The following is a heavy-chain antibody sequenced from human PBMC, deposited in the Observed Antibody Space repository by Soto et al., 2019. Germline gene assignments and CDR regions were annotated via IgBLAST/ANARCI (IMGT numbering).Heavy chain of an antibody. J-gene: IGHJ6*02. Sequence: EVQLVESGGGLVQPGGSLRLSCAASGFTFRNYDMHWVRQGTGKGLEWVSGISAAGDPDYADSVEGRFTISRENAQNSFFLQMNSLRVGDTAVYYCARTDSDFYGLDVWGPGTTVIVSS. V-gene: IGHV3-13*05. D-gene: IGHD5-18*01. CDR1: GFTFRNYD. CDR2: ISAAGDP. CDR3: ARTDSDFYGLDV.